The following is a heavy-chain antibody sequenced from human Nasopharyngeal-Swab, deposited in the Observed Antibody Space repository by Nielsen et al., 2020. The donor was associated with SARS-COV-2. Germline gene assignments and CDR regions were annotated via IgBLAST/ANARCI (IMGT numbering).Heavy chain of an antibody. CDR1: GGSFTSYY. V-gene: IGHV4-34*01. D-gene: IGHD2-2*01. Sequence: SETLSLTCVVYGGSFTSYYWGWIRQPPGKGLEWIAEINHSGSTHYNPSLKSRVTISLDTSKNQFSLKLSSLTAADTAVYYRARGLSGVVPAPILGLGPFYSYYYMDVWGKGTTVTVSS. J-gene: IGHJ6*03. CDR2: INHSGST. CDR3: ARGLSGVVPAPILGLGPFYSYYYMDV.